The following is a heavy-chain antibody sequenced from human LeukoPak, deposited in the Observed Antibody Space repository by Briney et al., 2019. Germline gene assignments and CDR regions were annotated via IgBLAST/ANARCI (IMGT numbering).Heavy chain of an antibody. CDR3: ARVRRTRVVPAADYYYYYMDV. CDR1: GDSVSSNSAA. V-gene: IGHV6-1*01. CDR2: TYYRSKWYN. Sequence: SQTLSLTCAISGDSVSSNSAAWNWIRQPPSRGLEWLGRTYYRSKWYNDYAVSVKSRITINPATSKNQFSLQLNSVTAADTAVYYCARVRRTRVVPAADYYYYYMDVWGKGTTVTISS. D-gene: IGHD2-2*01. J-gene: IGHJ6*03.